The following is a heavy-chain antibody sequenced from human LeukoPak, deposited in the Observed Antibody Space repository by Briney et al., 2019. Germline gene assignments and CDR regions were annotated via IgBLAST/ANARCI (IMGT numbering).Heavy chain of an antibody. CDR3: ARGGVPAAKTNWFDP. J-gene: IGHJ5*02. Sequence: GGSLRLSCAASGFTFSSYWMSWGRQAPGKGLEWVANIKQDGSEKYYVDSVKGRFTISRDNAKNSLYLQMNSLRAEDTAVYYCARGGVPAAKTNWFDPWGQGTLVTVSS. CDR1: GFTFSSYW. V-gene: IGHV3-7*01. D-gene: IGHD2-2*01. CDR2: IKQDGSEK.